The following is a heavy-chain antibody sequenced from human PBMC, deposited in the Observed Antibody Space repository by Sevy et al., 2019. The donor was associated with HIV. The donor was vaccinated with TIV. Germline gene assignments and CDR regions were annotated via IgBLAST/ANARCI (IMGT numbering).Heavy chain of an antibody. CDR3: ARVSEYYYETRVGPKGFDY. D-gene: IGHD3-22*01. J-gene: IGHJ4*02. Sequence: SETLSLTCAVYGGSFSGYYWSWIRQPPGKGLEWIGEINHSGSTNYIPSLKSRVTISVDTSKNQFSLKLSSVTAADTAVYYCARVSEYYYETRVGPKGFDYWGQGTLVTVSS. CDR1: GGSFSGYY. CDR2: INHSGST. V-gene: IGHV4-34*01.